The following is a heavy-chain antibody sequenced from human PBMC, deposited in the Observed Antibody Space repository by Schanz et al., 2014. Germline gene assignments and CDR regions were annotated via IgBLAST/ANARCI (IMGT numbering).Heavy chain of an antibody. CDR1: GFTLSSYW. V-gene: IGHV3-74*02. CDR2: TNGDGTNA. Sequence: QLVGSGGGAVRPGGSLRLSCAASGFTLSSYWMHWVRQVPGKGLEWVSCTNGDGTNAKYADSVKGRFTISRDNAKKTLSLQMISLRAEDTAIYFCTRSYYDFSWGSYRFRAFDIWGQGTTVIVSS. CDR3: TRSYYDFSWGSYRFRAFDI. D-gene: IGHD3-16*02. J-gene: IGHJ3*02.